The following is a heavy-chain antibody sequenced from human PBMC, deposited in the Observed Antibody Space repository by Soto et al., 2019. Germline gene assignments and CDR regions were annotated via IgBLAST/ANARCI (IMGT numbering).Heavy chain of an antibody. V-gene: IGHV3-33*01. CDR2: IWFDGSKK. J-gene: IGHJ4*02. D-gene: IGHD6-13*01. CDR1: GFSCSTYG. CDR3: ARDPASVGYHFDL. Sequence: QVQLVESGGGVVQPGRSLKLSCAASGFSCSTYGFHWVRQAPGKGPEWVAVIWFDGSKKYYADSVEGRFTISRDNSKNTLVMQMNTLSDEDTAVYYCARDPASVGYHFDLLGQGTLVTVSS.